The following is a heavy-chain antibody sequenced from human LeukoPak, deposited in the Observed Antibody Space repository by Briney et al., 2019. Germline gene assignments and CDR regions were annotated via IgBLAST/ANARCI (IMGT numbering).Heavy chain of an antibody. Sequence: SETLSLTCAVYGGSFSGYYWSWIRQPPGKGLEWIGEINHSGSTNYNPSLKSRVTISVDTSKNQFSLKLSSVTAADTAVYYCARGFARSASGASYNWFDPWGQGTLVTVSS. D-gene: IGHD6-25*01. J-gene: IGHJ5*02. V-gene: IGHV4-34*01. CDR1: GGSFSGYY. CDR2: INHSGST. CDR3: ARGFARSASGASYNWFDP.